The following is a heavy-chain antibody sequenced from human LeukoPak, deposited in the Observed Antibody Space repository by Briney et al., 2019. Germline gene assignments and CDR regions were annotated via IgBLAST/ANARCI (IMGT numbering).Heavy chain of an antibody. CDR2: INPNSGGT. CDR3: ARERGGEWSKAYYYYGMDV. D-gene: IGHD3-3*01. Sequence: ASVKVSCKASGYTFTGYYMHWVRQAPGQGLEWMGWINPNSGGTNYAQKFQGWVTMTRDTSISTAYMELSRLRSDDTAVYYCARERGGEWSKAYYYYGMDVWGQGTTVTVSS. V-gene: IGHV1-2*04. J-gene: IGHJ6*02. CDR1: GYTFTGYY.